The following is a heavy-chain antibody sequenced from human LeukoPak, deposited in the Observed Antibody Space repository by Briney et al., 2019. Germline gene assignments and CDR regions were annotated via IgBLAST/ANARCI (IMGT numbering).Heavy chain of an antibody. CDR2: VHASGNS. D-gene: IGHD5-18*01. V-gene: IGHV4-4*07. CDR3: ARDGLYSYGYSYFDY. Sequence: SETLSLTCSVSSVSIASYHWSWIRQSAGKGLGWIGRVHASGNSNYNPSLKSRVTMSVDTSKNQFSLKLTSVTAADTAVYYCARDGLYSYGYSYFDYWGQGTLVTVSA. J-gene: IGHJ4*02. CDR1: SVSIASYH.